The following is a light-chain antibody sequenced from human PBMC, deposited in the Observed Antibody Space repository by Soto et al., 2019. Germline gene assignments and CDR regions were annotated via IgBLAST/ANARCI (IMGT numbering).Light chain of an antibody. J-gene: IGKJ1*01. CDR2: HTS. CDR1: QFVSSR. V-gene: IGKV3-15*01. CDR3: QEYIQWPPGK. Sequence: DIVVTQSPATLSASPGERVTLSCRASQFVSSRLAWYQQRPGQVPRLLIYHTSTRAPGISARSSGSGSGTEFTLTISSLQSEDFAVSYCQEYIQWPPGKVGPGTKVDSK.